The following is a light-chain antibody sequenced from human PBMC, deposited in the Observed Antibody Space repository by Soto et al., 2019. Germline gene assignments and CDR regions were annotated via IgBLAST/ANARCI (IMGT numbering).Light chain of an antibody. CDR3: QQSSSTPWT. J-gene: IGKJ1*01. Sequence: DIQMTQSPSSLSASVGDRVTITCRASQSLSSYLNWYQQKPGEAPKILIYAASSLQSGVPSRFSGSGSGTDFTLTISSLQPEDFATYYCQQSSSTPWTFGQGTKVEIK. CDR1: QSLSSY. V-gene: IGKV1-39*01. CDR2: AAS.